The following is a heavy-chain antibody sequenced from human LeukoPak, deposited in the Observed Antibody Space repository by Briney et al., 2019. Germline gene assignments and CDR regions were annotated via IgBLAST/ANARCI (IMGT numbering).Heavy chain of an antibody. CDR1: GFSVSSLY. V-gene: IGHV3-53*01. CDR2: IYHDERT. Sequence: GGSLRLSCAASGFSVSSLYMSWVRQAPGKGLEWVSVIYHDERTDYADSVRGRFTISRDNSKNTLYLQMNSLRAEDTAVYYCAAAKQWLVPDYWGQGTLVTVSS. CDR3: AAAKQWLVPDY. D-gene: IGHD6-19*01. J-gene: IGHJ4*02.